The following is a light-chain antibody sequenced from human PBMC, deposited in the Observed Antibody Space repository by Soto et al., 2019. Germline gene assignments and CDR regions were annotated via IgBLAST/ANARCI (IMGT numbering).Light chain of an antibody. CDR2: EVT. CDR3: SSYTTAYTQV. Sequence: SALTQPRSVSGSPGQSVTISCTGTSSDVGHYDYVSWYQQHPGKVPKLIISEVTTRPSGVSDRFSGSKSGNTASLTISRLQAEDEAHYYCSSYTTAYTQVFGGGTQLTV. CDR1: SSDVGHYDY. V-gene: IGLV2-14*01. J-gene: IGLJ3*02.